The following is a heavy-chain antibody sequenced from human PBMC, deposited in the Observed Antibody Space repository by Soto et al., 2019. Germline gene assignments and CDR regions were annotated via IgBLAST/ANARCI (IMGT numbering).Heavy chain of an antibody. CDR2: INAGNGNT. D-gene: IGHD2-2*01. CDR3: ARAGYCSSTSCSEALDI. V-gene: IGHV1-3*01. J-gene: IGHJ3*02. CDR1: GYTFTNYA. Sequence: QVQFVQSGAELKKPGASVKVSCKASGYTFTNYAMHWVRQAPGQRLEWMGWINAGNGNTKYSQKFQGRVTITRDTSARTAYVELTSLRSDDTAVYYCARAGYCSSTSCSEALDIWGQGTLVTVSS.